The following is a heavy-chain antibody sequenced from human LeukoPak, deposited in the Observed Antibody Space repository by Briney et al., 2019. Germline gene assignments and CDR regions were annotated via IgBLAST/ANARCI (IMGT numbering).Heavy chain of an antibody. J-gene: IGHJ4*02. CDR1: GFTFSRDW. D-gene: IGHD5/OR15-5a*01. Sequence: GGSLRLSCAASGFTFSRDWMHWVRQAPGKGLVWVSRISDDGSITTYADSVQGRFTISRDNAKSTVFLQMNSLRVEDTAVYFCVTRYYEYNVYERHFAFWCQGILVTLSS. CDR3: VTRYYEYNVYERHFAF. V-gene: IGHV3-74*03. CDR2: ISDDGSIT.